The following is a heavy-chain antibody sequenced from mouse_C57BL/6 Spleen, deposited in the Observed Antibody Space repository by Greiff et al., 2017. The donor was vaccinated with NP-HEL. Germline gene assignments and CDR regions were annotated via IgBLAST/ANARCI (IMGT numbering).Heavy chain of an antibody. Sequence: QVQLQQPGAELVKPGASVKMSCKASGYTFTSYWITWVKQRPGQGLEWIGDIYPGSGSTNYNEKFKSKATLTVDTSSSTAYMQLSSLTSEDSAVYYCARGEGWLLRAMDYWGQGTSVTVSS. D-gene: IGHD2-3*01. V-gene: IGHV1-55*01. CDR2: IYPGSGST. CDR3: ARGEGWLLRAMDY. CDR1: GYTFTSYW. J-gene: IGHJ4*01.